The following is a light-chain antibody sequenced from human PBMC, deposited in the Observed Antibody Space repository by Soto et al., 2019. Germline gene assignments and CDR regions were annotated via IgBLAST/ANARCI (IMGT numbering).Light chain of an antibody. CDR3: QQYGDWPPET. J-gene: IGKJ2*01. CDR1: QSVSRN. CDR2: GAS. V-gene: IGKV3-15*01. Sequence: EVVLTQSPATLSVSPGDMATLSCRASQSVSRNLAWYQQKPGQAPRLLIYGASTRATGVPARFSGSGSATEFPHSISRLQSEAAGVYYCQQYGDWPPETFGEGTKLEI.